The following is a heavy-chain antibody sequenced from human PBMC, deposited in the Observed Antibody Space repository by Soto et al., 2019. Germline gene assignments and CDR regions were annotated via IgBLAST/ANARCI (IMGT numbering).Heavy chain of an antibody. CDR1: GGSISSYY. CDR2: IYYSGST. Sequence: KSSETLSLTCTVSGGSISSYYWSWIRQPPGKGLEWIWYIYYSGSTNYNPSLKSRVTISVDTSKNQFSLQLSSVTAADTAVYYCARGLLVDYYSFDYCGQGTMVIVSS. D-gene: IGHD2-15*01. J-gene: IGHJ4*02. CDR3: ARGLLVDYYSFDY. V-gene: IGHV4-59*01.